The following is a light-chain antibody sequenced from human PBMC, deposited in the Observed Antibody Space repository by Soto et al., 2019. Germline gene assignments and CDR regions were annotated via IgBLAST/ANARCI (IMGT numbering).Light chain of an antibody. CDR1: QSATSY. V-gene: IGKV1-39*01. CDR2: AAS. CDR3: QQTECSPQT. Sequence: DLQMTQSPSSLSASVGDRVTITCRASQSATSYLNWYQQKPGKAHELLIHAASRLQSGVPSRFSGSGSGTSFTLTISSLQPEDWATYYCQQTECSPQTFGPGTLVEIK. J-gene: IGKJ1*01.